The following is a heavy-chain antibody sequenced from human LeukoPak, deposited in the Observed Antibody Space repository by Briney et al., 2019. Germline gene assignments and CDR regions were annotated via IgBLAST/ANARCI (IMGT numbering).Heavy chain of an antibody. CDR3: ARDVVPYYYYYMDV. V-gene: IGHV3-30*04. J-gene: IGHJ6*03. CDR2: ISYDGTNK. Sequence: GRSLRLSCAASGFTFSSYTMHWVRQAPSKGLEWVAVISYDGTNKYYADSVKGRFTISRDNSQNTMYLQMNNLRADDTAVYYCARDVVPYYYYYMDVWGKGTTVTVSS. D-gene: IGHD2-21*01. CDR1: GFTFSSYT.